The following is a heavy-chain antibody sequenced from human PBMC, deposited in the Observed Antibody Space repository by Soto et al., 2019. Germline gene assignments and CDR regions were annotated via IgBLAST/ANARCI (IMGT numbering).Heavy chain of an antibody. D-gene: IGHD2-15*01. CDR1: GYTFTSYD. CDR3: ARAARRDCSGGSGSLSN. J-gene: IGHJ4*02. Sequence: QVQLVQSGAEVKKPGASVKVSCKASGYTFTSYDINWVRQATGQGLAWMGWMNPNSGNTGNAQKFQGRVTMTRNTSISTAYMELSSLRSEDTAVYYCARAARRDCSGGSGSLSNWGQGTLVTVSS. CDR2: MNPNSGNT. V-gene: IGHV1-8*01.